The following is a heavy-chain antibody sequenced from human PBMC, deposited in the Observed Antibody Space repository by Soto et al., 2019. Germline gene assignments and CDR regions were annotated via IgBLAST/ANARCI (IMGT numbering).Heavy chain of an antibody. CDR3: ARGSSGGGSWGSGVAACDS. D-gene: IGHD2-15*01. V-gene: IGHV4-30-2*01. CDR2: IYHSGST. CDR1: GGSIRSGGYS. Sequence: SETLSLTCAVSGGSIRSGGYSWIWIRHPPGKGLEWIGYIYHSGSTYYNPSLRSRVTISVDRSKNQFSLKLSSVTAADTAVYYCARGSSGGGSWGSGVAACDSWGQGTMVTVSS. J-gene: IGHJ3*02.